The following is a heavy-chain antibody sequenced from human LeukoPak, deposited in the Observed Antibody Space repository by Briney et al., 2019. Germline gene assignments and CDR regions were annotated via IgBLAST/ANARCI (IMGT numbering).Heavy chain of an antibody. CDR3: AQDRGGEQQLIQGFAY. J-gene: IGHJ4*02. CDR1: GFTFAVSV. V-gene: IGHV3-20*04. Sequence: PGRSLRLSCAASGFTFAVSVLSWVRQVPGKGLEWVSHIYWNGGRTGYADSVKGRFTISRDNPKNTLYLQMNSLRTEDTAVYYCAQDRGGEQQLIQGFAYWGQGTLVTVSS. CDR2: IYWNGGRT. D-gene: IGHD6-13*01.